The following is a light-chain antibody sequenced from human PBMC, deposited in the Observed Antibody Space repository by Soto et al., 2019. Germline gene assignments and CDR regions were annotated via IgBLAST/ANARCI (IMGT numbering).Light chain of an antibody. J-gene: IGLJ1*01. Sequence: QSALTQPASVSGAPGQSITISCTGTSSDVGGYNYVSWYQQHPGKAPKLMIYEDSNRPSGVANRFSGSKSGNTASLPISGVLADDDEDYYCCPYTSSSMDYVFGSGTKVTVL. CDR3: CPYTSSSMDYV. CDR1: SSDVGGYNY. V-gene: IGLV2-14*01. CDR2: EDS.